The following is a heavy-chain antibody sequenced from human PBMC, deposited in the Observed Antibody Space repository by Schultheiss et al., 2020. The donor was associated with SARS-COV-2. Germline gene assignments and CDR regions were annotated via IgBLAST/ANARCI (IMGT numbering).Heavy chain of an antibody. CDR3: AAGLYYDFWSGQISPHYYGMDV. V-gene: IGHV1-58*02. Sequence: SVKVSCKASGGTFISYAISWVRQAPGQGLEWMGWINAGNGNTNYAQKFQERVTITRDMSTSTAYMELSSLRSDDTAVYYCAAGLYYDFWSGQISPHYYGMDVWGKGTTVTVSS. CDR1: GGTFISYA. D-gene: IGHD3-3*01. CDR2: INAGNGNT. J-gene: IGHJ6*04.